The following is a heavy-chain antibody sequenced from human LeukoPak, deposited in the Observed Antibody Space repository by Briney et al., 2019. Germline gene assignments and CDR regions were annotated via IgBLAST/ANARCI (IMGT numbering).Heavy chain of an antibody. CDR2: IYTSGST. Sequence: SETLSLTCTVSGGSISSSNYYWGWIRQPAGKGLAWIGRIYTSGSTNYNPSLKSRVTMPVDTSKNQFSLKLSSVTAADTAVYYCARGGVTFGGVIADYWGQGTLVTVSS. CDR3: ARGGVTFGGVIADY. V-gene: IGHV4-61*02. D-gene: IGHD3-16*02. CDR1: GGSISSSNYY. J-gene: IGHJ4*02.